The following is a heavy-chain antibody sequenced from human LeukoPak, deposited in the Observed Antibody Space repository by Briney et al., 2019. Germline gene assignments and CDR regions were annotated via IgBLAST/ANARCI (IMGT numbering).Heavy chain of an antibody. CDR1: GCTFGKYW. Sequence: GGSLRLSCVASGCTFGKYWMSWVRQAPGKGLEWVANIKLDGSEKSYVDSVKGRFTISRDNTKNSLYLQMNSLRAEDTAVYYCARDGVGGMDVWGQGTTVTVSS. CDR3: ARDGVGGMDV. D-gene: IGHD3-16*01. CDR2: IKLDGSEK. J-gene: IGHJ6*02. V-gene: IGHV3-7*01.